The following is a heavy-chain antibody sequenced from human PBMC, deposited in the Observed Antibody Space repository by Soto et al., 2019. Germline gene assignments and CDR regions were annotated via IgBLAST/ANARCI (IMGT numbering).Heavy chain of an antibody. Sequence: GESLKISCKGSGNSFTSYWIAWVRQMPGKGLEWMGIIYPGDSDTRYSPSFQGQVTISADKSMNTAYLQWSSLKASDTAMYYCAGVAVVATQYYFDFWGQGTLVTVSS. V-gene: IGHV5-51*01. J-gene: IGHJ4*02. D-gene: IGHD2-15*01. CDR3: AGVAVVATQYYFDF. CDR2: IYPGDSDT. CDR1: GNSFTSYW.